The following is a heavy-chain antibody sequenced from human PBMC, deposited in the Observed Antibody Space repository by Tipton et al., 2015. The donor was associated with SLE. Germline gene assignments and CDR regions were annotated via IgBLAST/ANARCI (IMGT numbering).Heavy chain of an antibody. D-gene: IGHD5-12*01. Sequence: TLSLTCAVSGGSISSYSYYWGWIRQPPGKGLEWIGSMFYSGTTYYNPSLKSRFTISVGTSKNQFSLKLSSVTAADTAVYNCVRDRGYAHFDYWGQGTLVTVSS. CDR1: GGSISSYSYY. CDR2: MFYSGTT. J-gene: IGHJ4*02. V-gene: IGHV4-39*07. CDR3: VRDRGYAHFDY.